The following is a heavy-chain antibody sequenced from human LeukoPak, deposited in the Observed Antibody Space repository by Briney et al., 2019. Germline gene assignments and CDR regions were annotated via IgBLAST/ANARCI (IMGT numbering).Heavy chain of an antibody. CDR2: IYHSGST. CDR1: GYSISSGYY. CDR3: ARGYPGIAAAGYFDY. D-gene: IGHD6-13*01. Sequence: KPSETLSLTCAVSGYSISSGYYWGWIRQPPGKGLEWIGSIYHSGSTYYNPSLKSRVTISVDTSKNQFSLKLSSVTAADTAVYYCARGYPGIAAAGYFDYWGQGTLVTVSS. V-gene: IGHV4-38-2*01. J-gene: IGHJ4*02.